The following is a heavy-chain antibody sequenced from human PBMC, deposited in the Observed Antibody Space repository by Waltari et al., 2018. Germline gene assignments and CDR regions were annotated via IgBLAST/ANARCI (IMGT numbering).Heavy chain of an antibody. J-gene: IGHJ4*02. Sequence: QVQLVQSGAEVKKPGASVKVSCKASGYTFTGYYMHWVRQAPGQGREWMGWINPNRGGTNYAQKFQGRVTMTRDTSISTAYMELSRLRSDDTAVYYCARGGPNYYGSGSYYGYWGQGTLVTVSS. CDR2: INPNRGGT. CDR3: ARGGPNYYGSGSYYGY. V-gene: IGHV1-2*02. D-gene: IGHD3-10*01. CDR1: GYTFTGYY.